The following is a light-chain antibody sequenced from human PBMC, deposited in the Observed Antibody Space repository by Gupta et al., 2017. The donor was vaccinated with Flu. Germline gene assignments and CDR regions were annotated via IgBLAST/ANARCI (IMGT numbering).Light chain of an antibody. V-gene: IGLV3-21*03. Sequence: GKATRRAGGGRNMGGKTVDWYQHKTGQAPLLVIFDDRDRNSGIPARFSGSKSENTATVTISAIEAGDEAEYYCQGVDTDSDHFVFGFGTKFTVL. J-gene: IGLJ1*01. CDR3: QGVDTDSDHFV. CDR1: NMGGKT. CDR2: DDR.